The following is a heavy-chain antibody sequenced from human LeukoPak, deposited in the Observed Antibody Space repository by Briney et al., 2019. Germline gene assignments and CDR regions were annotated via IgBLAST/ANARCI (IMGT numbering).Heavy chain of an antibody. D-gene: IGHD1-1*01. Sequence: SETLSLTCSVSDDSITMYYWTWIRQPPGKGLEWIGYVDHTGSTNFNPSLNGRVSISRDTTNNLFSLRMRSVTAADTAVYFCARGRVSSSTWYSTYYYYFYMDVWGKGTTVTVSS. V-gene: IGHV4-59*01. CDR3: ARGRVSSSTWYSTYYYYFYMDV. J-gene: IGHJ6*03. CDR1: DDSITMYY. CDR2: VDHTGST.